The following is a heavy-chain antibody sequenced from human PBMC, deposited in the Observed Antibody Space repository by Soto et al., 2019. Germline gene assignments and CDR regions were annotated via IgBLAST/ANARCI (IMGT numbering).Heavy chain of an antibody. V-gene: IGHV1-69*13. D-gene: IGHD5-12*01. CDR1: GGTFISYA. J-gene: IGHJ6*02. CDR3: ARRERWLQFSYYGMDV. CDR2: IIPIFGTA. Sequence: ASVKVSCKASGGTFISYAISWVRQAPGQGLEWMGGIIPIFGTANYAQKFQGRVTITADESTITAYMELSSLRSEDTAVYYCARRERWLQFSYYGMDVWGQGTTVTVSS.